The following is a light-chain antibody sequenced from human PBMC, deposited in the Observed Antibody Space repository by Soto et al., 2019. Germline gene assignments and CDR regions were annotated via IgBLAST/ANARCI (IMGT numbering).Light chain of an antibody. J-gene: IGKJ1*01. V-gene: IGKV1-39*01. CDR1: QTITSY. CDR3: QQAYGAPPWT. Sequence: DIQMTQSPSSLSASVGDRVTITCRASQTITSYLNWYQHKPGEAPRLLVYAASSLQSGVPSRFSASGSGTHFTLTISSLQPEDFAIYYCQQAYGAPPWTFGQGTKVELK. CDR2: AAS.